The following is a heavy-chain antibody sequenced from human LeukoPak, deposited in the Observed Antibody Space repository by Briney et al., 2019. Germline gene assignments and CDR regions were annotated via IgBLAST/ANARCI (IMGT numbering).Heavy chain of an antibody. V-gene: IGHV1-46*04. CDR2: INPSGGST. J-gene: IGHJ4*02. D-gene: IGHD2-15*01. Sequence: VASVRVSCKASGYTFTSYYMHWVRQAPGEGLERVGLINPSGGSTSYAQTLQGRVTITRDTSTSTVYMELSRLSSEDTAVYYCAKGDCSGRSCPGVDYWGQGTLVTVSS. CDR1: GYTFTSYY. CDR3: AKGDCSGRSCPGVDY.